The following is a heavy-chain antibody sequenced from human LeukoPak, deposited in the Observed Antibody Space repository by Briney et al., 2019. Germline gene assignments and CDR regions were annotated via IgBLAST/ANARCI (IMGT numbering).Heavy chain of an antibody. CDR2: IYYSGST. CDR1: GGSISSISSNNYH. CDR3: AREMGVVTAHGIDV. J-gene: IGHJ6*02. D-gene: IGHD4-23*01. Sequence: PSETLSLTCIVSGGSISSISSNNYHWGWVRQPPGKGLEWIGSIYYSGSTYYNPSLKSRVTISVDTSKNQFSLKLSSVTAADTALYYCAREMGVVTAHGIDVWGQGTTVTVSS. V-gene: IGHV4-39*02.